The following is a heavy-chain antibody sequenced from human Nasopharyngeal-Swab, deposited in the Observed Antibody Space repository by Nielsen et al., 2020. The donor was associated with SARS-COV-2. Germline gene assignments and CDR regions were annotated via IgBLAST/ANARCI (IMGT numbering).Heavy chain of an antibody. D-gene: IGHD5-24*01. Sequence: GSLRLSCAVSGLPFNNYAVTWVRQAPGKGLEWGSIISSSGTDTYYADYVKGRFTISRDNSKNTLYLQMNSLRAEDSAIYYCAKSRGDTTMAHYYYYLDVWGKGTTVTVSS. V-gene: IGHV3-23*01. CDR2: ISSSGTDT. J-gene: IGHJ6*03. CDR1: GLPFNNYA. CDR3: AKSRGDTTMAHYYYYLDV.